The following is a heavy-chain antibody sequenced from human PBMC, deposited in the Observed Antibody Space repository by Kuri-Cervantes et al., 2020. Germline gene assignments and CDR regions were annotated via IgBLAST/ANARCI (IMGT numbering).Heavy chain of an antibody. CDR1: GFTFSSYA. D-gene: IGHD3-22*01. Sequence: GESLKISCAASGFTFSSYAMHWVRQAPGKGLEWVAVISYDGSNKYYADSVKGRFTISRDNAKNSLYLQMNSLRAEDTAVYYCARDPVTMIVGSLFDHWGQGTLVTVSS. V-gene: IGHV3-30-3*01. CDR3: ARDPVTMIVGSLFDH. CDR2: ISYDGSNK. J-gene: IGHJ4*02.